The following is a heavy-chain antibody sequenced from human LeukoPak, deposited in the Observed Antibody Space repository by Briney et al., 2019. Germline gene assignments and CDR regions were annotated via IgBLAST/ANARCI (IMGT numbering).Heavy chain of an antibody. V-gene: IGHV4-39*01. D-gene: IGHD3-10*01. CDR3: AGMVRGVPAPYYFDY. CDR1: GGSISSSSYY. Sequence: PSETLSLTCTVSGGSISSSSYYWGWIRQPPGKGLEWIGSIYYSGSTYYNPSLKSRVTISVDTSKNQFSLKLSSVTAADTAVYYCAGMVRGVPAPYYFDYWGQGTLVTVSS. CDR2: IYYSGST. J-gene: IGHJ4*02.